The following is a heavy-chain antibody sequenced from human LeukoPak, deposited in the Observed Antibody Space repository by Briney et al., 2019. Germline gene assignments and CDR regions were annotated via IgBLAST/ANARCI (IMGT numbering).Heavy chain of an antibody. CDR1: GGSISSHY. Sequence: SETLSLTCTVSGGSISSHYWSWIRQPPGKGLQWIGYINYNGRTNYNPSLTSRVTVSVDKSKNQFSLKLRSVSAADTAVYYCARHGYDTGNFQAHFDSWGQGILVTVSS. CDR2: INYNGRT. CDR3: ARHGYDTGNFQAHFDS. D-gene: IGHD3-9*01. J-gene: IGHJ4*02. V-gene: IGHV4-59*08.